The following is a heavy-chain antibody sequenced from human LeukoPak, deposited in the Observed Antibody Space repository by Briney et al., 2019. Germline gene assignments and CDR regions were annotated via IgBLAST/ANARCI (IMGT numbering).Heavy chain of an antibody. V-gene: IGHV4-34*01. CDR1: GGSFSGYY. CDR2: INKSAST. Sequence: SQTLSLTCAVYGGSFSGYYWSWIRQPPGKGLEWIGEINKSASTNYNPSLKSRVTISVDTSKNQFSLRLSSVTAADTAVYYCARGPLFDYWGQGTLVTVSS. J-gene: IGHJ4*02. CDR3: ARGPLFDY.